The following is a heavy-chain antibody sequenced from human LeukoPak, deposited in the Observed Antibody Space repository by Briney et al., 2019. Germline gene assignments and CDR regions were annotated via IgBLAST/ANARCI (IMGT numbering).Heavy chain of an antibody. CDR2: IKQDGSEK. CDR3: ARVRWYYYFDY. D-gene: IGHD4-23*01. V-gene: IGHV3-7*01. Sequence: PGGSLRLSCVASGFTFSSHDMNWVRQAPGKGLEWVANIKQDGSEKYYVDSVKGRFTISRDNAKNSLYLQMNSLRAKDTAVYYCARVRWYYYFDYWGQGTLVTVSS. J-gene: IGHJ4*02. CDR1: GFTFSSHD.